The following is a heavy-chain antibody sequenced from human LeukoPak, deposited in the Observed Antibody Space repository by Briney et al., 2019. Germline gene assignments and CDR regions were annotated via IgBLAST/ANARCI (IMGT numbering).Heavy chain of an antibody. D-gene: IGHD6-13*01. CDR3: ARDFSWSVDY. V-gene: IGHV1-46*02. CDR1: GDIRNNYH. J-gene: IGHJ4*02. CDR2: IKHSGGST. Sequence: GASAKVSCTASGDIRNNYHIHWVRQAPGQGLEWVGIIKHSGGSTTYAQKFQGRLIMTRDTSTGTVNMELSSLTSEDTAVYYCARDFSWSVDYWGQGALVTVSS.